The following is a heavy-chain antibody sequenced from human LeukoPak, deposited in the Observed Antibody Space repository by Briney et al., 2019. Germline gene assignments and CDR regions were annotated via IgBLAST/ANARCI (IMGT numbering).Heavy chain of an antibody. CDR1: GESFSGNF. D-gene: IGHD1-26*01. Sequence: NTSETLSLTCTVSGESFSGNFWTWIRQSPGKGLEWIGEIDHNGITHYNPSLKGRVAMSVDTTRKRFSLTLTSENAADTAVYYCARGGGGAKAFYYDYWGQGSLVTVSS. J-gene: IGHJ4*02. CDR2: IDHNGIT. V-gene: IGHV4-34*01. CDR3: ARGGGGAKAFYYDY.